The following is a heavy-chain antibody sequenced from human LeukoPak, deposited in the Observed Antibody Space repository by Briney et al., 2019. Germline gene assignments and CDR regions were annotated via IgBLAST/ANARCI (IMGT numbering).Heavy chain of an antibody. CDR3: ARAGITMIVVVHADAFDI. D-gene: IGHD3-22*01. J-gene: IGHJ3*02. Sequence: PSETLSLTCTVSGGSTSVYYWSWIRQPPGKGLEWIGYIYYSGSTYYNPSLKSRVTISVDTSKNQFSLKLGSVTAADTAVYYCARAGITMIVVVHADAFDIWGQGTMVTVSS. CDR1: GGSTSVYY. CDR2: IYYSGST. V-gene: IGHV4-59*06.